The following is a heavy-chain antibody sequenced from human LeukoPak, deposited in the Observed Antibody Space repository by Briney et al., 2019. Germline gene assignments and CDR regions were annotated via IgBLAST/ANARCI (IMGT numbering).Heavy chain of an antibody. V-gene: IGHV4-34*01. Sequence: PSETLSLTCAVYGGSFSGYYWSWIRQPPGKGLEWIGEINHSGSTNYNPSLKSRVTISVDTSKSQFSLRLSSVTAADTAVYYCASPYYDSWGQGTLVTVSS. J-gene: IGHJ5*01. CDR1: GGSFSGYY. D-gene: IGHD3-10*01. CDR3: ASPYYDS. CDR2: INHSGST.